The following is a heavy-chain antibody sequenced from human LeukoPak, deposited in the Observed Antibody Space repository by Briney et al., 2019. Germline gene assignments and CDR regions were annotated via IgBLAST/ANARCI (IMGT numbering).Heavy chain of an antibody. D-gene: IGHD6-13*01. J-gene: IGHJ4*02. V-gene: IGHV4-59*01. CDR1: GGSTSSYY. CDR3: ARGPMYSSSWYKADYYFDY. CDR2: IYYSGST. Sequence: SETLSLTCTVSGGSTSSYYWSWIRQPPGKGLEWIGYIYYSGSTNYNPSLKSRVAISVDTSKNQFSLKLSSVTAADTAVYYCARGPMYSSSWYKADYYFDYWGQGTLVTVSS.